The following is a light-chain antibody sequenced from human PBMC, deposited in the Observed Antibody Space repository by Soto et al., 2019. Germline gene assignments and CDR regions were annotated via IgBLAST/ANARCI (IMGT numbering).Light chain of an antibody. CDR1: SSDVGSYNR. CDR3: NSYTGSSTYV. J-gene: IGLJ1*01. CDR2: EVS. V-gene: IGLV2-18*02. Sequence: SVAVSCTGTSSDVGSYNRVSWYQQPPGAAPKLMIYEVSNRPSGVPDRFSGSKSGNTASLTISGLQAEDEADYYCNSYTGSSTYVFGTGTKVTVL.